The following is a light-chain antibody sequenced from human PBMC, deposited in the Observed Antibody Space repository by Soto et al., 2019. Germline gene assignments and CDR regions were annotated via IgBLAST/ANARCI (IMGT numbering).Light chain of an antibody. CDR1: QSVSNY. CDR2: DTS. J-gene: IGKJ1*01. V-gene: IGKV3-11*01. Sequence: ETVLTQSPATLSLSPGERATLSCRASQSVSNYLAWYQQKPGQAPRLLIYDTSNRATGIPARFSGSGSGTDFTLTISSLEPEDFAVYYCQQRANWPPWTFGQGTKVEI. CDR3: QQRANWPPWT.